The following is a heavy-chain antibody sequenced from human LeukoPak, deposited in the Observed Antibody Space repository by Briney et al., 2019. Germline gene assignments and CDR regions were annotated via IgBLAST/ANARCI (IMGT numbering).Heavy chain of an antibody. J-gene: IGHJ4*02. D-gene: IGHD6-13*01. Sequence: SETLSLTCTVSGASISDYYWNWIRQPPGKGLEWIGYIYYSGSTNYNPSLKSRVTISVDTSNNQFSLKLSSVTAADTAVYYCARAKAAAGIDYFDYWGQGTLVTVSS. CDR1: GASISDYY. CDR2: IYYSGST. CDR3: ARAKAAAGIDYFDY. V-gene: IGHV4-59*13.